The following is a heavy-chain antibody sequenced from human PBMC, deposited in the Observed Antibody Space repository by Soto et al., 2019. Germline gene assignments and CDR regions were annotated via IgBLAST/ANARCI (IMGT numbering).Heavy chain of an antibody. CDR3: SSQDSSSWYYFDY. V-gene: IGHV4-39*01. CDR2: IYYSGST. Sequence: SETLSLTCTVSGGSISSSSYYWGWIRQPPGKGLEWIGSIYYSGSTYYNPSLKSRVTISVDTSKNQFSLKLSSVTAADTAVYYCSSQDSSSWYYFDYWGQGTLVNVSS. J-gene: IGHJ4*02. D-gene: IGHD6-13*01. CDR1: GGSISSSSYY.